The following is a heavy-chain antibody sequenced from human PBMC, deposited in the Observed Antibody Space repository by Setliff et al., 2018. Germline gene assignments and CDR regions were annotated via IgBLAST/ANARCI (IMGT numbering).Heavy chain of an antibody. CDR1: GGSISSRSYY. V-gene: IGHV4-39*07. CDR3: ARVGSGWYKIFDY. Sequence: PSETLSLTCTVSGGSISSRSYYWGWIRQPPGKGLEWITSIYYSGSTYYNPSLKSRVTISVDTSRNQFSLKVSSVTAADTAVYYCARVGSGWYKIFDYWGQGTLVTVSS. J-gene: IGHJ4*02. D-gene: IGHD6-19*01. CDR2: IYYSGST.